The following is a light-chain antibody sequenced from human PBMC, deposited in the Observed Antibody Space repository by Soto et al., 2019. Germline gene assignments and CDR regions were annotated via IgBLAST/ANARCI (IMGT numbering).Light chain of an antibody. J-gene: IGLJ1*01. V-gene: IGLV2-14*01. CDR1: SSDVGGYNY. CDR2: EVT. CDR3: SSYTSSSTLD. Sequence: LTQPASVSGSPGQSITISCTGTSSDVGGYNYVSWYQHHPGKAPKLMIYEVTYRPSGVSNRFSASKSGNTASLTISGLRAEDEADYYCSSYTSSSTLDFGTGTKVTVL.